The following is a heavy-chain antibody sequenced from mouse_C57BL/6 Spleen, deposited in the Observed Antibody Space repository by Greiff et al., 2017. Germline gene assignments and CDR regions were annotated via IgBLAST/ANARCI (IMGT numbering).Heavy chain of an antibody. V-gene: IGHV1-18*01. CDR3: ARCGDYFDY. D-gene: IGHD6-1*01. Sequence: EVQLLQSGPGLVKPGASVKIPCKASGYTFTDYSMDWVQQSPGKGPEWIGDINPNNCGINYNQKVTGKATLTVDKAYSTAYLELRSLTSEDTAVYYGARCGDYFDYWGQGTTLTVSS. J-gene: IGHJ2*01. CDR2: INPNNCGI. CDR1: GYTFTDYS.